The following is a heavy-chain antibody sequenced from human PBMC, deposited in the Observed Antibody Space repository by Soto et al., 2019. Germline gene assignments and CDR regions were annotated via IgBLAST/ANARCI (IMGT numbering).Heavy chain of an antibody. J-gene: IGHJ6*02. CDR3: ASGITMVRGNYYGMDV. V-gene: IGHV4-4*02. Sequence: PSETLSLTCAVSGGSISSSNWWSWVRQPPGKGLEWIGEIYHSGSTNYNPSLKSRVTISVDKSKNQFSLKLSSVTAADTAVYYCASGITMVRGNYYGMDVWGQGTTVTVSS. D-gene: IGHD3-10*01. CDR1: GGSISSSNW. CDR2: IYHSGST.